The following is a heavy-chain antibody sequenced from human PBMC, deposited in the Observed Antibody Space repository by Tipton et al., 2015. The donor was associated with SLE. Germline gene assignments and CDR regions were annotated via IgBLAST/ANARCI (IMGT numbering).Heavy chain of an antibody. CDR1: GFTFNTYG. Sequence: SGFTFNTYGIHWVRQAPGKGLEWVAYMRFDGVTKYYADSVKGRFTISRDNSKNTLYLQMNSLRAEDTAVYYCARGDPIHYWGQGTLVTVSS. V-gene: IGHV3-30*02. D-gene: IGHD2-21*02. J-gene: IGHJ4*02. CDR3: ARGDPIHY. CDR2: MRFDGVTK.